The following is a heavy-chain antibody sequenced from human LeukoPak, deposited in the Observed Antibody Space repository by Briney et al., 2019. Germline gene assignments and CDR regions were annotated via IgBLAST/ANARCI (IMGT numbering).Heavy chain of an antibody. D-gene: IGHD3-9*01. Sequence: GGSLRLSCAASGFTFSSYSMNWVRQAPGKGLEWVSYISSSCSTIYYADSVKGRFTISRDNAKNSLYLQMNSLRAEDTAVYYCARALRYFDWLSTSPEYNWFDPWGQGTLVTVSS. CDR2: ISSSCSTI. J-gene: IGHJ5*02. CDR3: ARALRYFDWLSTSPEYNWFDP. CDR1: GFTFSSYS. V-gene: IGHV3-48*01.